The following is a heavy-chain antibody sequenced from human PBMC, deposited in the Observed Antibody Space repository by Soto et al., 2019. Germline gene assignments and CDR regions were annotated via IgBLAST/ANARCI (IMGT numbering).Heavy chain of an antibody. CDR1: GYTFTSYG. CDR2: ISAYNGKT. V-gene: IGHV1-18*01. D-gene: IGHD4-17*01. J-gene: IGHJ4*02. Sequence: ASVKVSCKASGYTFTSYGISWVRQAPGQGLEWMGWISAYNGKTNYAQKLQGRVTMTTDTSTSTAYMELRSLRSDDTAVYYCARDWESTVTNLPDYWGQGTLVIVSS. CDR3: ARDWESTVTNLPDY.